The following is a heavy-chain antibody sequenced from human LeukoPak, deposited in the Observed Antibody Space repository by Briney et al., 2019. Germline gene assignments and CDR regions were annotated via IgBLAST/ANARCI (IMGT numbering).Heavy chain of an antibody. CDR1: GYTFTIYG. CDR3: ARGYCSSTSCYADAFDI. D-gene: IGHD2-2*01. Sequence: ASVTVSFKASGYTFTIYGISWVRQAHGQGLEWTGWISAYNGNTNYAQKLQGRVTMTTDTSTSTAYTELRSLRSDDTAVYYCARGYCSSTSCYADAFDIWGQGPMVTVSS. CDR2: ISAYNGNT. J-gene: IGHJ3*02. V-gene: IGHV1-18*01.